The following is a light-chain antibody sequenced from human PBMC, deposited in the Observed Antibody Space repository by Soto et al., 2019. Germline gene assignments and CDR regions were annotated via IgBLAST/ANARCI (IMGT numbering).Light chain of an antibody. J-gene: IGKJ5*01. CDR3: QQYDNFPRAIN. CDR1: QDISNY. CDR2: DAS. Sequence: DIQITHSPSSLSASVGDRVTIACQASQDISNYLHWYQQKPGKAPKLLIYDASNLETGVPSRFSGSGSGTDFTFTISSLQPEDIATYYCQQYDNFPRAINFGQGTRLEIK. V-gene: IGKV1-33*01.